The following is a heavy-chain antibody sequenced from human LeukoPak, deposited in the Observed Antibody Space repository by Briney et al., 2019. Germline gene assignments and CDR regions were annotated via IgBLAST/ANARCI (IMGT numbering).Heavy chain of an antibody. CDR3: TRHRSVTRRDGLDV. Sequence: GESLKISCRVSVYRFSIYCVSWVRQLPAKGLEYVVRLDPSDSYINQSPSLQGHVTISIDKSTSTAYLQWRSLKTSDTAMYYCTRHRSVTRRDGLDVWGQGTTVTVSS. CDR1: VYRFSIYC. V-gene: IGHV5-10-1*01. CDR2: LDPSDSYI. D-gene: IGHD5-18*01. J-gene: IGHJ6*02.